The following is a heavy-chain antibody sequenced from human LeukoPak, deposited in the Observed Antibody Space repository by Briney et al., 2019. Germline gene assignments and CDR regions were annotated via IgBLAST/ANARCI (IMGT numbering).Heavy chain of an antibody. CDR1: GFSLGSFA. V-gene: IGHV3-23*01. CDR3: ANPYLYCSSSNCQF. D-gene: IGHD2-2*01. J-gene: IGHJ4*02. Sequence: GGSLRLSCAASGFSLGSFAMRWVRQAPGKGLEWVSTISGGSGTTYYADSVKGRFTISRDNSKNTLYLQMNSLRAEDTAVYYCANPYLYCSSSNCQFWGQGTLVTVSS. CDR2: ISGGSGTT.